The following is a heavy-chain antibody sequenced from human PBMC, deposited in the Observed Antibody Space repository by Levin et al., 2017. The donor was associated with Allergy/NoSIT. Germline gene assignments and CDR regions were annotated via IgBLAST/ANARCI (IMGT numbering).Heavy chain of an antibody. D-gene: IGHD3-9*01. CDR3: ARGPKEEYYDILTGYPPVFDY. CDR2: INHSGST. Sequence: SETLSLTCAVYGGSFSGYYWSWIRQPPGKGLEWIGEINHSGSTNYNPSLKSRVTISVDTSKNQFSLKLSSVTAADTAVYYCARGPKEEYYDILTGYPPVFDYWGQGTLVTVSS. J-gene: IGHJ4*02. CDR1: GGSFSGYY. V-gene: IGHV4-34*01.